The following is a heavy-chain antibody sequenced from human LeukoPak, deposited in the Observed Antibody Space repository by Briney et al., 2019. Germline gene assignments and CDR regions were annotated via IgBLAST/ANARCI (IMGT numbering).Heavy chain of an antibody. Sequence: TSETLSLTCTVSGYSINSGYYWAWIRQPPGKGLQRIGSIYHSGSTYYNPSLKSQVTISVDTSKNQFSLKLSSVTAADTAVYYCARISLVGLRLGELSLYSAFDIWGQGTMVTVSS. D-gene: IGHD3-16*02. CDR1: GYSINSGYY. J-gene: IGHJ3*02. V-gene: IGHV4-38-2*02. CDR3: ARISLVGLRLGELSLYSAFDI. CDR2: IYHSGST.